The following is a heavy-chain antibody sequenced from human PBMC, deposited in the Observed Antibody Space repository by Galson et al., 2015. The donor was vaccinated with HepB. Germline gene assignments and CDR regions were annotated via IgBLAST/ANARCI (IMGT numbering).Heavy chain of an antibody. CDR3: ARVPMVYATPGDAFDI. D-gene: IGHD2-8*01. CDR1: GYTFTSYY. Sequence: SCKASGYTFTSYYMHWVRQAPGQGLEWMGIINPSGGSTSYAQKFQGRVTMTRDTSTSTVYMELSSLRSEDTAVYHCARVPMVYATPGDAFDIWGQGTMVTVSS. V-gene: IGHV1-46*01. J-gene: IGHJ3*02. CDR2: INPSGGST.